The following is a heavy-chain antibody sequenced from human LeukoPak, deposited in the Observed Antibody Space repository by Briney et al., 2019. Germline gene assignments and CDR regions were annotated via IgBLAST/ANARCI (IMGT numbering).Heavy chain of an antibody. CDR2: ISGGGEST. V-gene: IGHV3-23*01. D-gene: IGHD6-19*01. CDR1: EFTFSSHT. CDR3: AKGKYSSGGVPDY. Sequence: GGSLRLSCVASEFTFSSHTMNWVRQAPGKGLEWVSSISGGGESTYYADSVKGRFTVSRDNSKNTLYLQINSLRGEDTAVYYCAKGKYSSGGVPDYWGQGTLVTVSS. J-gene: IGHJ4*02.